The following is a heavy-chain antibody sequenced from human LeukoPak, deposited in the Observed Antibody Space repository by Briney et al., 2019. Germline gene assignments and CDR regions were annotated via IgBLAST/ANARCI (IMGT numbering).Heavy chain of an antibody. D-gene: IGHD3-9*01. CDR1: GGSFSGYY. CDR3: ARLGSLGDYDILTGYRDAFDI. CDR2: INHSGST. Sequence: PSETLSLTCAVYGGSFSGYYWSWIRQPPGKGLEWIGEINHSGSTNYNPSLKSRVTISVDTSKNQFSLKLSSVTAADTAVYYCARLGSLGDYDILTGYRDAFDIWGQGTMVTVSS. J-gene: IGHJ3*02. V-gene: IGHV4-34*01.